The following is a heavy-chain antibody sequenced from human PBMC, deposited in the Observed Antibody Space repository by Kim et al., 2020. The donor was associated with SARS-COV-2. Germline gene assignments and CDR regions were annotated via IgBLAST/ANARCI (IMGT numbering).Heavy chain of an antibody. Sequence: GGSLRLSCTASGFTFRTFAIHWVRQAPGKGLEWLTTIAYDGGHASYGDSVQGRFTVSRDNSKNTVHLQLNSLTVEDTAVYYCAKPPDDFLYSMDAWGQGT. CDR3: AKPPDDFLYSMDA. CDR2: IAYDGGHA. V-gene: IGHV3-30*18. CDR1: GFTFRTFA. J-gene: IGHJ6*02. D-gene: IGHD2-21*02.